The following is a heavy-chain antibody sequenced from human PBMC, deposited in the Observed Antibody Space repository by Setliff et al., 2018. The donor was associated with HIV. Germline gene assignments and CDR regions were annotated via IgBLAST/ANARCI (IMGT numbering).Heavy chain of an antibody. CDR3: TRDLDYGDYGNAF. Sequence: GSLRLSCAASGFSFRTYTMNWVRQAPGKGLEWVSSISSSSSYVYYADSVKGRFTVSRDNAKNSLSLRLNSLRVEDTAVYFCTRDLDYGDYGNAF. V-gene: IGHV3-21*01. D-gene: IGHD4-17*01. J-gene: IGHJ3*01. CDR1: GFSFRTYT. CDR2: ISSSSSYV.